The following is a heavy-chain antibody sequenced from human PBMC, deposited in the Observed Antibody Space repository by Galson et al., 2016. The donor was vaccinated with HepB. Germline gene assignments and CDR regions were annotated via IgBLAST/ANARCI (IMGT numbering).Heavy chain of an antibody. D-gene: IGHD2-15*01. J-gene: IGHJ1*01. CDR1: GFTFSSYA. CDR3: AKEGGQAAGYHAVGHS. Sequence: SLRLSCAASGFTFSSYAMHWVRQAPGRGLVWVAGINSDGSNKKHADSVKGRFTISRDNAKNTLYLQMNSLRVEDTAMYYCAKEGGQAAGYHAVGHSWGQGTPVTVSS. V-gene: IGHV3-74*01. CDR2: INSDGSNK.